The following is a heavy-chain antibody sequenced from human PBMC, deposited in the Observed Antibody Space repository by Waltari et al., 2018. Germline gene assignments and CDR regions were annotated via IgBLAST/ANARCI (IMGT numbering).Heavy chain of an antibody. V-gene: IGHV1-2*02. D-gene: IGHD3-22*01. J-gene: IGHJ4*02. CDR2: INPNSGGT. CDR3: ARGRYYDSSGYFFDY. Sequence: QVQLVESGAEVKKPGASVKVSCKASGYTFTGSYMPWVRQARGQGLEWMGWINPNSGGTNYAQKFQGRVTMTRDTSISTAYMELSRLRSDDTAVYYCARGRYYDSSGYFFDYWGQGTLVTVSS. CDR1: GYTFTGSY.